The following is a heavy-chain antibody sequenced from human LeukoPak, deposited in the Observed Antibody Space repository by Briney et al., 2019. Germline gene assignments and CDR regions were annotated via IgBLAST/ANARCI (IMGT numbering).Heavy chain of an antibody. D-gene: IGHD2-2*01. CDR3: ARDPSVVPAAVNWYDP. CDR2: ISSTGTYI. CDR1: GFTFSSYS. J-gene: IGHJ5*02. Sequence: PGGSLRLSCAASGFTFSSYSMNWVRQAPGKGLEWVSSISSTGTYIYYADSVKGRFTISRDNAKNSLYLQMNSLRAEDTAVYYCARDPSVVPAAVNWYDPWGQGTLVTVSS. V-gene: IGHV3-21*01.